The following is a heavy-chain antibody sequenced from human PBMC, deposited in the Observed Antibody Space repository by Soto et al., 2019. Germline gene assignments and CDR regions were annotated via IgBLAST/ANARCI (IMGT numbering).Heavy chain of an antibody. CDR2: IYPGDSDT. D-gene: IGHD3-9*01. V-gene: IGHV5-51*01. J-gene: IGHJ6*02. CDR1: GYRCPRCW. CDR3: ARHKDFDWLSPMDV. Sequence: PGEPRKIARRGSGYRCPRCWMDWVRQMPGKGLEWMGIIYPGDSDTRYSPSFQGQVTISADKSISTAYLQWSSLKASDTAMYYCARHKDFDWLSPMDVWGQGTTVTVSS.